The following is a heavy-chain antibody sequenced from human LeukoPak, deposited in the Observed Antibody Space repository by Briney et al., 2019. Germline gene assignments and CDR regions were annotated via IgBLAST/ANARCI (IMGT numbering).Heavy chain of an antibody. V-gene: IGHV4-39*07. CDR3: ARDFGHSSSPRHFDY. Sequence: SETLSLTCTVSGGSISSSSYYWGWIRQPPGKGLEWIGSIYYSGGTYYNPSLKSRVTISVDTSKNQFSLKLSSVTAADTAVYYCARDFGHSSSPRHFDYWGQGTLVTVSS. CDR1: GGSISSSSYY. J-gene: IGHJ4*02. D-gene: IGHD6-6*01. CDR2: IYYSGGT.